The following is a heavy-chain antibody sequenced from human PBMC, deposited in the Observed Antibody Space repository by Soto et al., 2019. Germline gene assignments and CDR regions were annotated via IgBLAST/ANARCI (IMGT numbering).Heavy chain of an antibody. Sequence: GGSLRLSCAASGFSFSDYDFQWVRQVPGEGLEWVSALGAADDPYYLASVKGRFSVSRDNAQKSLYLQMNNLRVGDTAVYYCARAYLGKLPRRADYYYAMDVWGRGTTVTVSS. D-gene: IGHD3-10*01. CDR3: ARAYLGKLPRRADYYYAMDV. CDR1: GFSFSDYD. J-gene: IGHJ6*02. CDR2: LGAADDP. V-gene: IGHV3-13*05.